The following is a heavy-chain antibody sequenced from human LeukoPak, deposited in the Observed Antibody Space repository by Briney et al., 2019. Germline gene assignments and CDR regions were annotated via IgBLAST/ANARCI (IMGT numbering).Heavy chain of an antibody. CDR2: ISGSGGST. J-gene: IGHJ4*02. CDR1: GFTFSSYA. Sequence: GGSLRLSCAASGFTFSSYAMSWVRQAPGKGLEWVSAISGSGGSTYYADSVKGRFTISRDNSKNTLYLQMNSLRAEDTAVYYCGTVTTYFYFDYWGQGTLVTVSS. D-gene: IGHD4-4*01. CDR3: GTVTTYFYFDY. V-gene: IGHV3-23*01.